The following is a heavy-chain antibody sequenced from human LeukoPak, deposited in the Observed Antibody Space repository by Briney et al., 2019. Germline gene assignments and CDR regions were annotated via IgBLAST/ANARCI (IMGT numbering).Heavy chain of an antibody. CDR3: ARGGVRVFDY. CDR1: GGSISSYY. V-gene: IGHV4-59*01. D-gene: IGHD1-1*01. J-gene: IGHJ4*02. Sequence: SETLSLTCTVSGGSISSYYWSWIRQPPGKGLEWIGYIYYSESTNYNPSLKSRVTISVDTSKNQFSLKLSSVTAADTAVYYCARGGVRVFDYWGQGTLVTVSS. CDR2: IYYSEST.